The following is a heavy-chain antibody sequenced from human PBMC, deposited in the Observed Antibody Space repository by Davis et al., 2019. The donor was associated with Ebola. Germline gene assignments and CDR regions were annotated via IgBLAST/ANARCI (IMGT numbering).Heavy chain of an antibody. V-gene: IGHV3-48*02. CDR1: GFTFGSYA. J-gene: IGHJ3*02. D-gene: IGHD3-22*01. Sequence: PGGSLRLSCVASGFTFGSYAMNWFRQAPGKGLEWLSYINPPSSAIYYADSVKGRFTISRDNAKSSVYFQMNSLRDEDTAIYYCAKDRDGSGYYIDAFDIWGQGAMVTVSS. CDR2: INPPSSAI. CDR3: AKDRDGSGYYIDAFDI.